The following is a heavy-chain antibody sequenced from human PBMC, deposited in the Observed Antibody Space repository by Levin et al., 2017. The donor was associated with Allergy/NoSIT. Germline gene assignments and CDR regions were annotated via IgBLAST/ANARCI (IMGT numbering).Heavy chain of an antibody. J-gene: IGHJ3*02. CDR2: IDWDDDK. CDR3: ARTRTGYSTPVSGCAFDI. V-gene: IGHV2-70*11. D-gene: IGHD6-13*01. Sequence: SGPTLVKTTQTLTLTCTFSGFSLSTSGMCVSWIRQPPGKALEWLARIDWDDDKYYSTSLKTRLTISKDTSKNQVVLTMTNMDPVDTATYYCARTRTGYSTPVSGCAFDIWGQGTMVTVSS. CDR1: GFSLSTSGMC.